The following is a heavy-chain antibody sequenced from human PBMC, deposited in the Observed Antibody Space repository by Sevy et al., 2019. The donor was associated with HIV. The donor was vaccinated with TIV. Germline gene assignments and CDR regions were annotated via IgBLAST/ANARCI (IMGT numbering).Heavy chain of an antibody. CDR2: IKQDGSEK. D-gene: IGHD3-3*01. CDR3: ARVSKRIFGVVIIHYYGMDV. V-gene: IGHV3-7*04. CDR1: GFTFSSYW. J-gene: IGHJ6*02. Sequence: GGSLRLSCAASGFTFSSYWMSWVRQAPGKGLEWVANIKQDGSEKYYVDPVKGRFTISRDNAKNSLYLQMNSLRAEDTAVYYCARVSKRIFGVVIIHYYGMDVWGQGTTVTVS.